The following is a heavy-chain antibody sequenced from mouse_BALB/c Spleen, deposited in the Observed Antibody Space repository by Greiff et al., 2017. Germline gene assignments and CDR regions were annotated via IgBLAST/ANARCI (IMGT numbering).Heavy chain of an antibody. CDR1: GFSLTSYG. D-gene: IGHD2-1*01. J-gene: IGHJ3*01. V-gene: IGHV2-4-1*01. CDR3: ARNGNYPAWFAY. CDR2: IWSGGST. Sequence: QVKLQESGPGLVQPSQSLSITCTVSGFSLTSYGVHWVRQSPGKGLEWLGVIWSGGSTDYNAAFISRLSISKDNSKSQVFFKMNSLQADDTAIYYCARNGNYPAWFAYWGQGTLVTVSA.